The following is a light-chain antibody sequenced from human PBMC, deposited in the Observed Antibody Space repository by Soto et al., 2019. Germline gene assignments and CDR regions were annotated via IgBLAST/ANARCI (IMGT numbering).Light chain of an antibody. CDR2: GGS. Sequence: DIQMTQSPSSLSASVGDRVSITCQASQDITDYLNWYQQKPGKAPKLLIYGGSHFEPGVPSRFSGSGSGTAFTFTISSLQPEDVAVYFCHQYYTWVRETFGQGTKLEIK. V-gene: IGKV1-33*01. J-gene: IGKJ2*01. CDR3: HQYYTWVRET. CDR1: QDITDY.